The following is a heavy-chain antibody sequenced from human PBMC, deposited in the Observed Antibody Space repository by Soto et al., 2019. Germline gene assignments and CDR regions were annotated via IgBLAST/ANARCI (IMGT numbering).Heavy chain of an antibody. J-gene: IGHJ5*02. Sequence: QVQLQQWGAGLLKPSETLSLTCAVYGGSFSGYYWSWIRQPPGKGLEWIGEINHSGSTNYNPSLKSRVTISVDTSKNQFSLKLSSVTAADTAVYYCAREGGLRFLEWFRDWFDPWGQGTLVTVSS. CDR1: GGSFSGYY. CDR3: AREGGLRFLEWFRDWFDP. V-gene: IGHV4-34*01. D-gene: IGHD3-3*01. CDR2: INHSGST.